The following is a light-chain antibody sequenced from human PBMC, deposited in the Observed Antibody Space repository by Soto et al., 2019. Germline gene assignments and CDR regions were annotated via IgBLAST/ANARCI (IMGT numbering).Light chain of an antibody. CDR3: HQLCTYLLT. J-gene: IGKJ4*01. CDR2: DAS. Sequence: IRMSHSPSTVSSSKRDSVAITCRASQSISSWLAWYQQKPGKAPKLLIYDASILESGVPSRFSGSGSGTDFTLTISSLQPEDFATYYCHQLCTYLLTFGVGTKVDI. CDR1: QSISSW. V-gene: IGKV1-5*01.